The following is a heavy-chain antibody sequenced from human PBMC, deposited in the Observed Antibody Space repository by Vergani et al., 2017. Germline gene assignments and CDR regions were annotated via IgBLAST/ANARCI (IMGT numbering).Heavy chain of an antibody. CDR1: GGSFSGYY. CDR2: INHSGST. V-gene: IGHV4-34*01. Sequence: QVQLQQWGAGLLKPSETLSLTCAVYGGSFSGYYWSWIRQPPGKGLEWIGEINHSGSTNYNPSLKSRVTISVDTSKNQFSLKLSSVTAADTAVYYCAGRSGEGLSFGEFSNPVWGKGTTVTVSS. J-gene: IGHJ6*04. CDR3: AGRSGEGLSFGEFSNPV. D-gene: IGHD3-10*01.